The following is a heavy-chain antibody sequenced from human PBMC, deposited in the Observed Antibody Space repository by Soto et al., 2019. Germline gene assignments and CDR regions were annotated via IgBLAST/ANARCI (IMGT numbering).Heavy chain of an antibody. V-gene: IGHV4-59*01. Sequence: SETLSLTCTVSGGSISSYYWSWIRQPPGKGLEWIGYICYSGSTNYNPSLKSRVTISVDTSKNQFSLKLSSVTAADTAVYYCARDQGELLFDYWGQGTLVTVSS. D-gene: IGHD1-26*01. CDR3: ARDQGELLFDY. CDR1: GGSISSYY. CDR2: ICYSGST. J-gene: IGHJ4*02.